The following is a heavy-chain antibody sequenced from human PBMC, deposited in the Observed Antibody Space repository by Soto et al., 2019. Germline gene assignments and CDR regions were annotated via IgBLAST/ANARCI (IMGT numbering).Heavy chain of an antibody. CDR3: ARDRLDTAMATSYYYYGMDV. CDR1: GGTFSSYA. V-gene: IGHV1-69*01. CDR2: IIPIFGTA. Sequence: QVQLVQSGAEVKKPGSSVKVSCKASGGTFSSYAISWVRQAPGQGLEWMGGIIPIFGTANYAQKFQGRVTITADESTSTAYMERSSLRSEDTAVYYCARDRLDTAMATSYYYYGMDVWGQGTTVTVSS. D-gene: IGHD5-18*01. J-gene: IGHJ6*02.